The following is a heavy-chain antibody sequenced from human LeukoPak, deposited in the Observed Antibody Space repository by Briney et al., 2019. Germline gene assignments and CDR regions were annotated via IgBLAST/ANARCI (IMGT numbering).Heavy chain of an antibody. CDR3: ANAYSRSWYTSFDY. CDR1: GFTFSSYA. Sequence: AGGSLRLSCAASGFTFSSYAMSWVRQAPGKGLEWVSAISGSGGSTYYADSVKGRFTISRDNSKNTLYLQMNSLRAEDTAVYYCANAYSRSWYTSFDYWGQGTLVTVSS. D-gene: IGHD6-13*01. J-gene: IGHJ4*02. V-gene: IGHV3-23*01. CDR2: ISGSGGST.